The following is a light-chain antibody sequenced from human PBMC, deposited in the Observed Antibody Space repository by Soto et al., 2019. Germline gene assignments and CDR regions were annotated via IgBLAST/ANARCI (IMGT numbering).Light chain of an antibody. V-gene: IGKV4-1*01. J-gene: IGKJ4*01. CDR2: WAS. Sequence: DIVMTQSPDSLAVSLGERATINCESSQSVLFTSNNKNYLAWYQQKPGQPPKLLLSWASARESGVPERFSGSGSGTLFTLSSSSLQAEVVAVYYCQQYYTLPLTFGGGTKVEIK. CDR3: QQYYTLPLT. CDR1: QSVLFTSNNKNY.